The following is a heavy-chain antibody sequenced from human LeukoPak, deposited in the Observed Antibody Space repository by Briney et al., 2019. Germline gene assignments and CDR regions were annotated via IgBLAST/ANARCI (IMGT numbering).Heavy chain of an antibody. Sequence: GGSLRLSCAASGFTFSSYSMNWVRQAPGKGLEWVSSISSSSSYIYYADSVKGRFTISRDNAKNSLYLQMNSLRAKDTAVYYCARDSPGYCSGGSCYGLDYWGQGTLVTVSS. V-gene: IGHV3-21*01. CDR3: ARDSPGYCSGGSCYGLDY. J-gene: IGHJ4*02. CDR1: GFTFSSYS. D-gene: IGHD2-15*01. CDR2: ISSSSSYI.